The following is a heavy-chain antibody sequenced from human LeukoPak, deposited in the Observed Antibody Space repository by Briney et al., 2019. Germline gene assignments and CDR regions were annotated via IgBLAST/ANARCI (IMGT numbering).Heavy chain of an antibody. Sequence: GGSLRLSCAASGFTFSSYWMSWVRQAPGKGLEWVSAISGSGGSTYYADSVKGRFTISRDNSKNTLYLQMNSLRAEDTAVYYCAKRDVRNIAVAGNFDYWGQGTLVTVSS. CDR3: AKRDVRNIAVAGNFDY. V-gene: IGHV3-23*01. CDR1: GFTFSSYW. J-gene: IGHJ4*02. D-gene: IGHD6-19*01. CDR2: ISGSGGST.